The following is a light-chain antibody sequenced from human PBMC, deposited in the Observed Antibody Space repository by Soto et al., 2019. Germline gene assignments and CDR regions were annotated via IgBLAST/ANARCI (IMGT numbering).Light chain of an antibody. V-gene: IGKV1-5*03. CDR3: QQYNSYSPWT. CDR1: QSISSW. J-gene: IGKJ1*01. CDR2: KAS. Sequence: DIQMNQSPSTLSASVGDRVTITCRASQSISSWLAWYQQKPGKAPKLLIYKASSLESGVPSRFSGSGSGTEFTLTISSLQPDDFATYYSQQYNSYSPWTFGQGTKVEIK.